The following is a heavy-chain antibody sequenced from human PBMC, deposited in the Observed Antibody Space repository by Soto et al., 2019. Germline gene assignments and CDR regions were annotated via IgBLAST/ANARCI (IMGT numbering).Heavy chain of an antibody. Sequence: ASVKVYCKGSGGTFRSYGISGVRQAPGQGLEWMGWISAYNGNTNYAQKLQGRVTMTTDTSTSTAYMELRSLRSDDTAVYYCARGGSGYSDYWGQGTLVTVSS. D-gene: IGHD5-12*01. CDR3: ARGGSGYSDY. J-gene: IGHJ4*02. CDR2: ISAYNGNT. V-gene: IGHV1-18*01. CDR1: GGTFRSYG.